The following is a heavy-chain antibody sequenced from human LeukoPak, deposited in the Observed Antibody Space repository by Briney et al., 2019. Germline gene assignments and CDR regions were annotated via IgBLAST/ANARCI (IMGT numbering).Heavy chain of an antibody. J-gene: IGHJ6*03. D-gene: IGHD6-6*01. CDR2: ITWNGGFT. CDR1: GFTFDDYG. CDR3: ARSYSSSSRYMDV. V-gene: IGHV3-20*04. Sequence: SGGSLRLSCAASGFTFDDYGMSWVRQAPGKGLEWVSGITWNGGFTGYADSVKGRFTISRDNAKNSLYLQMHSLRAEDTAVYYCARSYSSSSRYMDVWGKGTTVTVSS.